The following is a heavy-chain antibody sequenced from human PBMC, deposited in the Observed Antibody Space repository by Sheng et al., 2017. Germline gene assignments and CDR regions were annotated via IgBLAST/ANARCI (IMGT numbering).Heavy chain of an antibody. CDR1: GYTFTDYY. D-gene: IGHD4-4*01. CDR2: INPNSGDT. CDR3: ARDPHYSNWDWFDP. Sequence: QVQLVQSGAEVKKPGASVKVSCKASGYTFTDYYMHWVRQAPGQGLEWMGWINPNSGDTNYAQKFEGRVTMTRDTSISTAYMELSRLTSDDTAVYYCARDPHYSNWDWFDPWGQGTLVTVSS. V-gene: IGHV1-2*02. J-gene: IGHJ5*02.